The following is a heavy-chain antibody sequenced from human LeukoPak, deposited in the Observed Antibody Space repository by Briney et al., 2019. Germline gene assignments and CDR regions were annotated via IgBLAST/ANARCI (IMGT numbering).Heavy chain of an antibody. Sequence: GGSLRLSCAASGFTFSSYSMNWVRQAPGKGLEWVSYISSSSSTIYYADSVKGRFTISRDNAKNSLYLQMNSLRDEDTAVYYCARGYQLLRKNWFDPWGQGTLVTVSS. V-gene: IGHV3-48*02. D-gene: IGHD2-2*01. J-gene: IGHJ5*02. CDR1: GFTFSSYS. CDR2: ISSSSSTI. CDR3: ARGYQLLRKNWFDP.